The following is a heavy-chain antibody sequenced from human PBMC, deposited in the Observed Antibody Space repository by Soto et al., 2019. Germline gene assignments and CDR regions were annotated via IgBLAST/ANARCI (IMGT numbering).Heavy chain of an antibody. CDR1: GFTFDDYA. D-gene: IGHD6-19*01. V-gene: IGHV3-9*01. CDR2: ISWNSGSI. J-gene: IGHJ4*02. Sequence: GGSLRLSCAASGFTFDDYAMHWVRQAPGKGLEWVSGISWNSGSIGYADSVKGRFTISRDNAKNSLYLQMNSLRAEDTALYYCAKDINFGVAGNFDYWGQGTLVTVSS. CDR3: AKDINFGVAGNFDY.